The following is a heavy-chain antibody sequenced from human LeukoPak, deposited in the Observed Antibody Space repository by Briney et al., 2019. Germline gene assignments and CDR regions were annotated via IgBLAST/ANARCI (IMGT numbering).Heavy chain of an antibody. Sequence: GGSLRLSCAASGFTFSSYDMYWVRQATGKGLEWVSAIGTAGDTYYPGSVKGRFTISRENAKNSLYLQMNSLRAGDTAVYYCAGGGYCSGGRCYSGLYNWFDPWGQGTLVTVSS. CDR1: GFTFSSYD. J-gene: IGHJ5*02. V-gene: IGHV3-13*01. CDR2: IGTAGDT. CDR3: AGGGYCSGGRCYSGLYNWFDP. D-gene: IGHD2-15*01.